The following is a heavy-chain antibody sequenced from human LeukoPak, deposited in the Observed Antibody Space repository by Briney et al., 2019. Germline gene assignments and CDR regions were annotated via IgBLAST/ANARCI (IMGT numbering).Heavy chain of an antibody. CDR3: AGLILQLGAFDL. CDR1: GFTFSDYL. J-gene: IGHJ3*01. Sequence: GGSLTLSCAASGFTFSDYLLSWIRQAPGKGLEWISYISDSTSAIYNSDSVTGRFTISRDNAKHSLYLQMNSLRAEDTAVYYCAGLILQLGAFDLWGQGTMVTVSS. CDR2: ISDSTSAI. V-gene: IGHV3-11*01. D-gene: IGHD5-24*01.